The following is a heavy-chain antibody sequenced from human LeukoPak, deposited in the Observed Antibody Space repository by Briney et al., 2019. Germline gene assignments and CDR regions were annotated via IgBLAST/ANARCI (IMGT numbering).Heavy chain of an antibody. CDR1: GFTFSGSA. V-gene: IGHV3-73*01. J-gene: IGHJ4*02. CDR3: TRPGIGAAGIRDY. CDR2: IRSKANSYAT. D-gene: IGHD6-13*01. Sequence: GGSLKLSCAASGFTFSGSAMHWVRQASGKGLEWVGRIRSKANSYATAYAPSVKGRFTISRDDSKNTAYLQMNSLKTEDTAVYYCTRPGIGAAGIRDYWGQGTLVTVSS.